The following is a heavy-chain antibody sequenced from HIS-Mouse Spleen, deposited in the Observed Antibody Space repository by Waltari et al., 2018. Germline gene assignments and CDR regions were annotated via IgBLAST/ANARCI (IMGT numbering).Heavy chain of an antibody. CDR3: ARDFHDFWSGYYGGDKKHDAFDI. V-gene: IGHV4-4*07. CDR1: GGSISSYY. J-gene: IGHJ3*02. CDR2: LYTSGST. Sequence: QVQLQESGPGLVKPSETLSLTCTVSGGSISSYYWSWIRQPAGKGLEWIGRLYTSGSTNYNPSLKSRVTMSVDTSKNQFSLKLSSVTAADTAVYYCARDFHDFWSGYYGGDKKHDAFDIWGQGTMVTVSS. D-gene: IGHD3-3*01.